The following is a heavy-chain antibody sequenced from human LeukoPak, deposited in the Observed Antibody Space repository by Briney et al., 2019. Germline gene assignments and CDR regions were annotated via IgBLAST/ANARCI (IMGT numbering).Heavy chain of an antibody. J-gene: IGHJ6*03. V-gene: IGHV3-20*04. Sequence: GGSLRLSCAASGFTFDDYGMSWVRQAPGKGLEGVSCINWNGGSTGYADPVKGRFTISRDNAKNPLYLQMNSLRAEDTALYYCAGGAGYYYSYMDVWGKGTTVTVSS. CDR1: GFTFDDYG. CDR3: AGGAGYYYSYMDV. CDR2: INWNGGST. D-gene: IGHD6-13*01.